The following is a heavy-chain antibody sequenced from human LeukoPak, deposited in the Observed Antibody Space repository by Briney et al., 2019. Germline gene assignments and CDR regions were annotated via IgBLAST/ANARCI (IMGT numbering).Heavy chain of an antibody. V-gene: IGHV3-21*01. CDR3: ARGPQWLRKKPIDY. CDR2: ISSSSSYI. D-gene: IGHD5-12*01. Sequence: GRSPRLSCAASGFTFSSYAMHWVRQAPGKGLEWVSSISSSSSYIYYADSVKGRFTISRDNAKNSLYLQMNSLRAEDTAVYYCARGPQWLRKKPIDYWGQGTLVTVSS. J-gene: IGHJ4*02. CDR1: GFTFSSYA.